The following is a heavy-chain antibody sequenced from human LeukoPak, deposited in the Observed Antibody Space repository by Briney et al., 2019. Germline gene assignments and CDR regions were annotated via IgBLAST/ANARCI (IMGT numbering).Heavy chain of an antibody. CDR3: ARRHFGSALRDY. Sequence: SETLSLTCSVSGGSISGYYWSWIRQPPGKGLEWIGHIFYSGSTNYNPSLKSRVTISVDTSKNQFSLKLSSVTAADTAVYYCARRHFGSALRDYWGQGTLVTVSS. CDR2: IFYSGST. D-gene: IGHD3-10*01. CDR1: GGSISGYY. J-gene: IGHJ4*02. V-gene: IGHV4-59*08.